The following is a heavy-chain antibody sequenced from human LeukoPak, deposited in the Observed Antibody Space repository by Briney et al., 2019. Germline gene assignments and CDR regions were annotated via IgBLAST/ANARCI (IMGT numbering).Heavy chain of an antibody. CDR1: GYTFTSYY. J-gene: IGHJ4*02. CDR2: INPSGGST. CDR3: ARDFYNYDSSGYYDLPGGY. Sequence: ASVKVSCKASGYTFTSYYMHWVRQAPGQGLEWMGIINPSGGSTSYAQKFQGRVTMTRDTSTSTVYMELSSLRSEDTAVYYCARDFYNYDSSGYYDLPGGYWGQGTLVTVFS. D-gene: IGHD3-22*01. V-gene: IGHV1-46*03.